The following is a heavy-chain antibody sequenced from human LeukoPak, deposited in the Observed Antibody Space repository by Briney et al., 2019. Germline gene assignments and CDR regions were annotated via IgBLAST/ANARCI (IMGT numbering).Heavy chain of an antibody. V-gene: IGHV3-23*01. D-gene: IGHD3-16*02. CDR1: GFTFDSYG. J-gene: IGHJ4*02. CDR2: ISDSGGST. Sequence: GGSLRLSCAASGFTFDSYGMSWVRQPPGKGLEWVSGISDSGGSTYYADSVEGRFTISRDNSKNTLSLQMNSLRADDTAVYYCARDLRKSGGYLDYWGQGTLVTVSS. CDR3: ARDLRKSGGYLDY.